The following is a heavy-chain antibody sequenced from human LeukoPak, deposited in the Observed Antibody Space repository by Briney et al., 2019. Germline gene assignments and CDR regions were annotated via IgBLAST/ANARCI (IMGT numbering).Heavy chain of an antibody. V-gene: IGHV4-34*09. D-gene: IGHD3-3*01. CDR2: IYYSGST. CDR1: GGSFSGYY. Sequence: SETLSLTCAVYGGSFSGYYWSWIRQPPGKGLEWIGCIYYSGSTYYNPSLKSRVTISVDTSKNQFSLKLSSVTAADTAVYYCARSDFWSGYHYAVDYWGQGTLVTVSS. CDR3: ARSDFWSGYHYAVDY. J-gene: IGHJ4*02.